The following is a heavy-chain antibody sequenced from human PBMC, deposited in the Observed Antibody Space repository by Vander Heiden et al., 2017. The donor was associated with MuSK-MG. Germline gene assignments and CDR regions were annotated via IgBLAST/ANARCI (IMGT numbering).Heavy chain of an antibody. Sequence: QVQLQQWGAGLLKPSETLSLTCAVYGGSFSGYYGRWIRKPPGKGLEGIGEINHSGSTNYNPSLKSRVTISVDTSKNQFSLKLSSVTAADTAVYYCASRHGDAFDIWGQGTMVTVSS. CDR2: INHSGST. V-gene: IGHV4-34*01. CDR1: GGSFSGYY. J-gene: IGHJ3*02. CDR3: ASRHGDAFDI.